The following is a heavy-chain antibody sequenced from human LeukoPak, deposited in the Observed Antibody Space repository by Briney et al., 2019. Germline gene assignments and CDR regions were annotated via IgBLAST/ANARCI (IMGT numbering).Heavy chain of an antibody. V-gene: IGHV3-30-3*01. D-gene: IGHD3-10*01. CDR2: ISYDGSNK. Sequence: GGSLRLSCAASGFTFSSYAMHWVRQAPGKGLEWVAVISYDGSNKYYADSVKGRFTISRDNSKNTLYLQMNSLRAEDTAVYYCARDGGFGELLEYFDYWGQGTLVTVSS. CDR1: GFTFSSYA. J-gene: IGHJ4*02. CDR3: ARDGGFGELLEYFDY.